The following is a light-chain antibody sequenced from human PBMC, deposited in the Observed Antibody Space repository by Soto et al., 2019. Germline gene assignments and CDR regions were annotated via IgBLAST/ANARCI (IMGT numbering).Light chain of an antibody. Sequence: QSALTQPASVSGSPGQSITISCAGTSSDVGRYTYVSWYQQHPGKAPKLIIYDVYNRPSGVSTRFSGSKSGNTASLTISGLQAEDAADYYCTSYTSTSTPYVFGGGTKLTVL. CDR1: SSDVGRYTY. J-gene: IGLJ1*01. V-gene: IGLV2-14*01. CDR2: DVY. CDR3: TSYTSTSTPYV.